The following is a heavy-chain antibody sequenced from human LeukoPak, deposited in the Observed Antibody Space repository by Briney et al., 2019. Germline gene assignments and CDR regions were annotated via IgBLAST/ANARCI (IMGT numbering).Heavy chain of an antibody. V-gene: IGHV4-61*02. Sequence: PSETLSLTCTVSGGSISSSNYYWTWIRQPAGKGLEWIGRIYTTGSPSYSPSLKSRVTISVDTSTNQFSLKLTSVSAADTAVYYCARDRGITTARGVPSWFDPWGQRTLVTVSS. D-gene: IGHD3-10*01. J-gene: IGHJ5*02. CDR2: IYTTGSP. CDR1: GGSISSSNYY. CDR3: ARDRGITTARGVPSWFDP.